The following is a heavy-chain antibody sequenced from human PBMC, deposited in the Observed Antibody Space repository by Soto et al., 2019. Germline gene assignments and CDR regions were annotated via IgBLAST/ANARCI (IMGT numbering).Heavy chain of an antibody. CDR1: GGSISSYY. Sequence: QVQLQESGPGLVKPSETLSLTCTVSGGSISSYYWSWIRQPPGKGLEWIGYIYYSGSTNYNPSLKSRVTISVDTSKNQFSLKLSSVTAADTAVYYCARGEVGATVVDYWGQGTLVTVSS. V-gene: IGHV4-59*01. CDR2: IYYSGST. J-gene: IGHJ4*02. D-gene: IGHD1-26*01. CDR3: ARGEVGATVVDY.